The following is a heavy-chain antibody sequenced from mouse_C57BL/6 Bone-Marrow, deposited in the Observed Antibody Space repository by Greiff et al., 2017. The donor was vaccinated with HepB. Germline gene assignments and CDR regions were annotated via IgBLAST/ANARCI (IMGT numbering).Heavy chain of an antibody. CDR1: GYTFTSYW. V-gene: IGHV1-55*01. Sequence: QVHVKQPGAELVKPGASVKMSCKASGYTFTSYWITWVKQRPGQGLEWIGDIYPGSGSTNYNEKFKSKATLTVDTSSSTAYMQLSSLTSEDSAVYYCASRFLYYAMDYWGQGTSVTVSS. CDR2: IYPGSGST. J-gene: IGHJ4*01. CDR3: ASRFLYYAMDY.